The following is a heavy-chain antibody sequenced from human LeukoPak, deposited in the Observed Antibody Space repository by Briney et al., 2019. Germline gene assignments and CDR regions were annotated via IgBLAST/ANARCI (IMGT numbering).Heavy chain of an antibody. J-gene: IGHJ4*02. V-gene: IGHV1-24*01. CDR3: ATAPPAVADPYYFDY. D-gene: IGHD6-19*01. Sequence: ASVKVSCKVSGYTLTELSMHWVRQAPGKGLEWMGGFDPEDGEAIYAQKFQGRVTMTEDTSTDTAYMELSGLRSEDTAVYYCATAPPAVADPYYFDYWGQGTLVTVSS. CDR1: GYTLTELS. CDR2: FDPEDGEA.